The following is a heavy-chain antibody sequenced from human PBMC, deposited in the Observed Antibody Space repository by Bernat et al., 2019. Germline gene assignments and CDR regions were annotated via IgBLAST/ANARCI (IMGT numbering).Heavy chain of an antibody. J-gene: IGHJ4*02. CDR2: ISSSGSAI. Sequence: EVQLVESGGGLVQPGGSLRLSCAASGFTFSSYELNWVRQAPGKGLEWISYISSSGSAIYYDDSVKGRFTISRDNAKNSLYLQMNNLRAEDTAVYYCAREGSFDDFDYWGQGTLVTVSS. V-gene: IGHV3-48*03. D-gene: IGHD2-15*01. CDR1: GFTFSSYE. CDR3: AREGSFDDFDY.